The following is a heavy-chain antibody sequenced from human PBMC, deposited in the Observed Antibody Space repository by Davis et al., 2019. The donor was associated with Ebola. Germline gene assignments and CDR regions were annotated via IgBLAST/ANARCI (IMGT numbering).Heavy chain of an antibody. CDR1: GYTFTNYY. CDR2: INSHSGDT. D-gene: IGHD6-6*01. CDR3: AAIPTRPLNYDGLDV. V-gene: IGHV1-2*02. J-gene: IGHJ6*02. Sequence: ASVKVSCKTSGYTFTNYYINWVRQAPGQGFEWMAWINSHSGDTNYAQSFQGRVTITRDTSISTAYLEVTSLRSDDTAVYYCAAIPTRPLNYDGLDVWGQGTTVTVSS.